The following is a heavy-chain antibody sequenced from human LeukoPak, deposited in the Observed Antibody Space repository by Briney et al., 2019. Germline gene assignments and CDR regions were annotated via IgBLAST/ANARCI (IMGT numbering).Heavy chain of an antibody. CDR1: GGSISSYY. CDR2: IYYSGST. D-gene: IGHD6-13*01. CDR3: ATGAASSYYYYMDV. V-gene: IGHV4-59*01. J-gene: IGHJ6*03. Sequence: SETLSLTCTVSGGSISSYYWSWIRQPPGKGLGWIGYIYYSGSTNYNPSLKSRVTISVDTSKNQFSLKLSSVTAADTAVYYCATGAASSYYYYMDVWGKGTTVTISS.